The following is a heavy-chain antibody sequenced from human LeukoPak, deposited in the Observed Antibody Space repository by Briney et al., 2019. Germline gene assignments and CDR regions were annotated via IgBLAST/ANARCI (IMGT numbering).Heavy chain of an antibody. J-gene: IGHJ5*02. D-gene: IGHD6-13*01. Sequence: GGSLRLSCAASGFTFSNYGMHWVRQAPGKGLEWVAVMSYDGTNKYYGDSVKGRFTISRDNSKNMLYLQMNSLRAEDTAVYYCAGDIATSGPGWFDPWGQGTLVTVSS. CDR3: AGDIATSGPGWFDP. V-gene: IGHV3-30*03. CDR2: MSYDGTNK. CDR1: GFTFSNYG.